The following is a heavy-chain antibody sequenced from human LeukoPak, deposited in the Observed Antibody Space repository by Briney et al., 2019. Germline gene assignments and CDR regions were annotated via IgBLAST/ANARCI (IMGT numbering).Heavy chain of an antibody. V-gene: IGHV5-51*01. CDR1: GFTFRNSW. Sequence: GESLKISCKGSGFTFRNSWIAWVRQMPGKGLEWMGIIYPGDSDTRYSPSFQGQVTISADKSITTAYLQWSSLKASDTAMYYCARRSSGWYADYWGQGTLVTVSS. D-gene: IGHD6-19*01. CDR2: IYPGDSDT. CDR3: ARRSSGWYADY. J-gene: IGHJ4*02.